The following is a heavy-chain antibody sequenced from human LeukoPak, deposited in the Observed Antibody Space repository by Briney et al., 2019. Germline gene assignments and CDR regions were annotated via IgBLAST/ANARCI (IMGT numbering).Heavy chain of an antibody. CDR1: GFTFSSYG. CDR2: ISYDDGSNR. Sequence: GGSLRLSCAASGFTFSSYGMHWVRQAPGKGLEWVAVISYDDGSNRYYADSVKGRFTISRDNSKNTLYLQMNSLRTEDTAVYYCARESGGNTPYYFDYWGQGTLVTVSS. CDR3: ARESGGNTPYYFDY. J-gene: IGHJ4*02. V-gene: IGHV3-30*19. D-gene: IGHD2-2*02.